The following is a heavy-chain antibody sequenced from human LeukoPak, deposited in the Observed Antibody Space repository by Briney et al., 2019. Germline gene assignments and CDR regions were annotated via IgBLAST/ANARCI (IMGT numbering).Heavy chain of an antibody. CDR1: GGSISSYY. J-gene: IGHJ5*02. Sequence: PSETLSLTCTVSGGSISSYYWSWIRQPPGKGLEWIGYIYYSGSTNYNPSLKSRVTISVDTSKNHFSLKLSSVTAAGTAVYYCASLLNGGVAHWFDPWGQGTQVTVSS. CDR3: ASLLNGGVAHWFDP. V-gene: IGHV4-59*08. D-gene: IGHD2-8*02. CDR2: IYYSGST.